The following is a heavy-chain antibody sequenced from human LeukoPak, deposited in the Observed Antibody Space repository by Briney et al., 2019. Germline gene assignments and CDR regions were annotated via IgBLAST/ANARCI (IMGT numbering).Heavy chain of an antibody. CDR3: AKDHGDYGMDV. V-gene: IGHV3-23*01. D-gene: IGHD4-17*01. CDR2: LSGSGGST. J-gene: IGHJ6*02. CDR1: GFTFSSYA. Sequence: GGSLRLSCAASGFTFSSYAMNWVRQAPGKGLEWVSALSGSGGSTYYADSVKGRFTISRDNSKNMPYLQMNSLRAEDTAVYYCAKDHGDYGMDVWGQGTTVTVSS.